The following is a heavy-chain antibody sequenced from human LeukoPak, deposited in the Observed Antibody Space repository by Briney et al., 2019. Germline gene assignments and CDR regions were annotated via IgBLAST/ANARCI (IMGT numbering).Heavy chain of an antibody. J-gene: IGHJ6*02. CDR2: IYYSGST. CDR1: GGSISSYY. CDR3: AGAAGQRYYYYYGMDV. V-gene: IGHV4-59*08. Sequence: SETLSLTCTVSGGSISSYYWSWIRQPPGKGLEWIGYIYYSGSTNYNPSLKSRVTISVDTSKNQFSLKLSSVTAADTAVYYCAGAAGQRYYYYYGMDVWRQGTTVTVSS. D-gene: IGHD6-13*01.